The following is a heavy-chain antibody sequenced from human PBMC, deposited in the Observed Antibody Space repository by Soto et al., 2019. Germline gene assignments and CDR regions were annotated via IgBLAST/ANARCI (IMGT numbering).Heavy chain of an antibody. V-gene: IGHV4-59*08. Sequence: SETLSRTCTVSGGSISSYYWSWIRQPPGKGLEWIGYIYYSGSTNYNPSLKSRVTISVDTSKNQFSLKLSSVTAADTAVYYCARHNYGDYDFDYWGQGTLVTVSS. CDR3: ARHNYGDYDFDY. CDR2: IYYSGST. J-gene: IGHJ4*02. D-gene: IGHD4-17*01. CDR1: GGSISSYY.